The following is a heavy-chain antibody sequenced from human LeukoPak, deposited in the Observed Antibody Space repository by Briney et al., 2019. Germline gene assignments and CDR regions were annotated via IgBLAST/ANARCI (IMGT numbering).Heavy chain of an antibody. V-gene: IGHV1-46*01. CDR1: GYTFTSYY. D-gene: IGHD3-9*01. CDR2: TNPSGGST. J-gene: IGHJ6*02. CDR3: ARGGSTGYSLYYYYYGMDV. Sequence: VASVKVSCKASGYTFTSYYMHWVRQAPGQGLEWMGITNPSGGSTSYAQKFQGRVTMTRDTSTSTVYMKLSSLRSEDTAVYYCARGGSTGYSLYYYYYGMDVWGQGTTVTVSS.